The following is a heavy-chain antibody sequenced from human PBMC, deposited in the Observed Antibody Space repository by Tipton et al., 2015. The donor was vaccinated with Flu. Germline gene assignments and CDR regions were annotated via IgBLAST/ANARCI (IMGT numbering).Heavy chain of an antibody. CDR3: ARASLQTYYYESTGYYFDF. V-gene: IGHV4-30-2*01. D-gene: IGHD3-22*01. CDR2: MYHGGNT. J-gene: IGHJ4*02. Sequence: TLSLTCAVSGGSFSSGDHSWSWVRQPPGKGLEWIGNMYHGGNTYYNPSFKSRVTISGDRSKNQFSLDLSSVTAADTAVYYCARASLQTYYYESTGYYFDFWDQGILVTVSS. CDR1: GGSFSSGDHS.